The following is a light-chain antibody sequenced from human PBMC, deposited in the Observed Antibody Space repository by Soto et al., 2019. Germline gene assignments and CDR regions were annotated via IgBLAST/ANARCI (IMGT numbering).Light chain of an antibody. V-gene: IGKV1-27*01. CDR2: AAS. J-gene: IGKJ5*01. CDR1: QGISNP. Sequence: DIQMTQSPSSLSASVGDRVTITCRASQGISNPLARYQQNPGKVPKLLIYAASTLQSGVPSRFSGSGSGTDFTLTISSLQPEDVATYYCQKYNSAPTFGQGTRLEIK. CDR3: QKYNSAPT.